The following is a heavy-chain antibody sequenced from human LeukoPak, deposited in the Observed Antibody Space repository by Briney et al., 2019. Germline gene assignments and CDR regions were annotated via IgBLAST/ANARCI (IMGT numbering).Heavy chain of an antibody. CDR3: ATSISVAENAFDI. J-gene: IGHJ3*02. CDR2: ISYDGTNK. D-gene: IGHD6-19*01. V-gene: IGHV3-30*04. Sequence: PGVSLRLSCAASGFTFSSYAMDWVRQAPGKGLAWVASISYDGTNKYYADSVKGRSTTSRDDSKNTLYLQMNSLRTEDTAVYYCATSISVAENAFDIWGQGTMVTVSS. CDR1: GFTFSSYA.